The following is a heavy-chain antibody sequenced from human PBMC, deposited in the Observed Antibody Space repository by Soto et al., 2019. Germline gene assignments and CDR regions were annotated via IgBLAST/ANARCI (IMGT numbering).Heavy chain of an antibody. D-gene: IGHD6-25*01. J-gene: IGHJ6*02. CDR2: VNPNSGGT. CDR3: ARGRAAGLYYYYYYGMDV. CDR1: GYTFTSYY. Sequence: GASVKVSCKASGYTFTSYYMHWVRQAPGQGLEWMGWVNPNSGGTNYAQKFQGRVTMTRNTSISTAYMELSSLRSEDTAVYYCARGRAAGLYYYYYYGMDVWGQGTTVTVSS. V-gene: IGHV1-2*02.